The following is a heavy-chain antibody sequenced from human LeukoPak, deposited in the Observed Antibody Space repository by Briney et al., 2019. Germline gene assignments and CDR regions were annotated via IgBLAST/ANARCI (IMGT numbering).Heavy chain of an antibody. J-gene: IGHJ4*02. CDR2: IYTGGNT. CDR1: GFTFSSSA. CDR3: ARGDDSGHYDYFDY. Sequence: GGSLRLSCAASGFTFSSSAMSWVRQVPGKGLEWVSTIYTGGNTYYAASVKGRFTISRDFSKNTVFLHMNSLRAEDTAMYYCARGDDSGHYDYFDYWGQGALVTVSS. D-gene: IGHD3-22*01. V-gene: IGHV3-23*05.